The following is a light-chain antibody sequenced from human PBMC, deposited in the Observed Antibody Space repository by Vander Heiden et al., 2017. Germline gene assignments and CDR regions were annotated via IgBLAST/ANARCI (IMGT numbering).Light chain of an antibody. CDR3: AAWDDSLSAVI. CDR1: NSNIGRNT. CDR2: SYT. V-gene: IGLV1-44*01. Sequence: QSVLTHPPSASGAPGQRVTISCSGPNSNIGRNTVNWYQQLPGTAPKIVIHSYTQRPPGVPDRFSGSKSGTSASLAISGLQSEDEADYYCAAWDDSLSAVIFGGGTKLTVL. J-gene: IGLJ2*01.